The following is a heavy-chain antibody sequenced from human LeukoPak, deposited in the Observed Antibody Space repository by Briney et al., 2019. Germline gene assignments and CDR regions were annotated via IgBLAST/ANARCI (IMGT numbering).Heavy chain of an antibody. D-gene: IGHD6-13*01. V-gene: IGHV3-64*01. CDR2: ISNSGGST. CDR1: GFILSRYG. J-gene: IGHJ6*02. CDR3: PRGRITGAAGTYYYYGMDV. Sequence: GGSLRLSCVPCGFILSRYGMHWVRAARGGGLEYVSAISNSGGSTYYANSVKGRFTNSRDNSNNTLYLQMGRLRGEDMAAYYCPRGRITGAAGTYYYYGMDVWGQGTTVTVSS.